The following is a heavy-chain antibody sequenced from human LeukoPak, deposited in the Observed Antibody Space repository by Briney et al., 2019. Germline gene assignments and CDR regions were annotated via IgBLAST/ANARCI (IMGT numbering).Heavy chain of an antibody. D-gene: IGHD4-23*01. J-gene: IGHJ6*02. CDR1: GYTLTELS. Sequence: ASVKVSCKVSGYTLTELSMHWVRQAPGKGLEWMEGFDPEDGETIYAQKFQGRVTMTEDTSTDTAYMELSSLRSEDTAVYYCATDGKEGGISYYYGMDVWGQGTTVTVSS. CDR3: ATDGKEGGISYYYGMDV. CDR2: FDPEDGET. V-gene: IGHV1-24*01.